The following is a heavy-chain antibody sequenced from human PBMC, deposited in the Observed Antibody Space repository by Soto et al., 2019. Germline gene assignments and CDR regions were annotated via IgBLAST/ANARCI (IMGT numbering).Heavy chain of an antibody. V-gene: IGHV1-18*01. D-gene: IGHD3-22*01. CDR2: ISAYNGNT. Sequence: GASVKVSCKASGYTFTSYGISWVRQAPGQGLEWMGWISAYNGNTNYAQKLQGRVTMTTDTSTSTAYMELRSLRSDDTAVYYCARKDDYDSSGAFDPWGQGTLVTVSS. CDR1: GYTFTSYG. CDR3: ARKDDYDSSGAFDP. J-gene: IGHJ5*02.